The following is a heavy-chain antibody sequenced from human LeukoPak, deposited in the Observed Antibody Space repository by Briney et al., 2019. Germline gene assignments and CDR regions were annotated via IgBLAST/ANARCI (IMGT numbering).Heavy chain of an antibody. D-gene: IGHD3-10*01. CDR3: ARDQDYCGSGNYPYGMDV. CDR1: GYTFTSYG. J-gene: IGHJ6*02. Sequence: ASVKVSCKASGYTFTSYGFTWVRQAPGQGLEWMGWISAYNGETKYTQKLQGRATMTTDVSTSTAYLELRSLRSDDTAVYYCARDQDYCGSGNYPYGMDVWGQGTTVTVSS. V-gene: IGHV1-18*01. CDR2: ISAYNGET.